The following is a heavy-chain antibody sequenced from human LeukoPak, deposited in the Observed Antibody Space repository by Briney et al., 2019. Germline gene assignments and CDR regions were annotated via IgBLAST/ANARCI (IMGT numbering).Heavy chain of an antibody. CDR3: VKDRGYSTFDY. J-gene: IGHJ4*02. D-gene: IGHD4-23*01. CDR2: ISRSGDTI. V-gene: IGHV3-11*01. CDR1: GFTFSDYA. Sequence: PGGSLRLSCAASGFTFSDYAMSWIRQAPGQGLEWVSYISRSGDTIDYADSVKGRFSISRDNAKGSLYLQMNGLRAEDTAVYFCVKDRGYSTFDYWGQGTLVTVSS.